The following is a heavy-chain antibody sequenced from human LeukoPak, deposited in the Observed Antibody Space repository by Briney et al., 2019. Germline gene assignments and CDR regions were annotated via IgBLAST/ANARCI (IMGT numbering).Heavy chain of an antibody. CDR2: IRYDGSNK. V-gene: IGHV3-30*02. CDR1: GFTFSSYG. Sequence: GGSLRLSCAASGFTFSSYGMHWVRQAPGKGLEWVAFIRYDGSNKYYADSVKGRFTISRDNSKNTLYLRMNSLRAEDTAVYYCARFRLQYDSLDALQIWGQGTMVTVSS. J-gene: IGHJ3*02. D-gene: IGHD3-22*01. CDR3: ARFRLQYDSLDALQI.